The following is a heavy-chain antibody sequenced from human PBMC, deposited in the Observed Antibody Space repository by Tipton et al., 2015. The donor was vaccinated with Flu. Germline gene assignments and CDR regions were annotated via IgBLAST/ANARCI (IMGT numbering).Heavy chain of an antibody. CDR3: ARSAATPVIPWFDP. Sequence: SLRLSCTVSEFTFSNFAMTWVRQAPRKGLEWVSTVSSGGTTYYADSVKGRFTISRDNSKNEMWLQMDSLRAEDTAVYFCARSAATPVIPWFDPWGQGTLVTVSS. CDR1: EFTFSNFA. D-gene: IGHD2-15*01. CDR2: VSSGGTT. J-gene: IGHJ5*02. V-gene: IGHV3-23*01.